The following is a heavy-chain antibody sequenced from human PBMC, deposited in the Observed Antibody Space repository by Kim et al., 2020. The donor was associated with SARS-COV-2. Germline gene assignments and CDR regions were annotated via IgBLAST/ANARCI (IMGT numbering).Heavy chain of an antibody. V-gene: IGHV3-23*01. CDR3: ARAPRGVTHYFKY. Sequence: GGSLRLSCEVSGFIFSNYAMSWVRQAPGKGLEWVSIISSNGDDTHYADSVKGRFTVSRDNSQNTLHLQMNSLRADDTAVYYCARAPRGVTHYFKYWGHGT. CDR1: GFIFSNYA. CDR2: ISSNGDDT. J-gene: IGHJ4*01.